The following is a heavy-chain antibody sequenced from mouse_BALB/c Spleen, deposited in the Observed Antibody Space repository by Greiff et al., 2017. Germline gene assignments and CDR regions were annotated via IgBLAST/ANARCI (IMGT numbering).Heavy chain of an antibody. V-gene: IGHV5-9-3*01. Sequence: EVQGVESGGGLVKPGGSLKLSCAASGFTFSSYAMSWVRQTPETRLEWVATISSGGSYTYYPDSVKGRFTISRDNAKNTLYLQMSSLRSEDTAMYYCARQEGRDGVFDYWGQGTTLTVSS. D-gene: IGHD3-1*01. CDR2: ISSGGSYT. CDR3: ARQEGRDGVFDY. CDR1: GFTFSSYA. J-gene: IGHJ2*01.